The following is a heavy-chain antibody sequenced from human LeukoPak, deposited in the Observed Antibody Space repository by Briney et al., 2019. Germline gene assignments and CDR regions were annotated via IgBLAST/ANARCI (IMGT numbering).Heavy chain of an antibody. V-gene: IGHV4-59*08. J-gene: IGHJ5*02. Sequence: SSETLSLTCTASGGSISSYYWSWIRQPPGKGLEWIGYIYYSGSTSYNPSLKSRVTISVDTSRNQFSLKLSSVTAADTAVYYCAGMIRGVPLDWFDPWGQGTLVTVSS. CDR1: GGSISSYY. CDR2: IYYSGST. CDR3: AGMIRGVPLDWFDP. D-gene: IGHD3-10*01.